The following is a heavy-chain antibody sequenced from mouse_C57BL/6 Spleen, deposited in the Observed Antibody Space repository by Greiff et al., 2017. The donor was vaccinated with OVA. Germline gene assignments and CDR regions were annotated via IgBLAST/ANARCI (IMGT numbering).Heavy chain of an antibody. D-gene: IGHD2-4*01. CDR2: IDPANGNT. V-gene: IGHV14-3*01. Sequence: EVQLQQSVAELVRPGASVKLSCTASGFNIKNTYMHWVKQRPEQGLEWIGRIDPANGNTKYAPKFQGKATITADTSSNTAYLQLSSLTSEDTAIYYCALYDYDKETWFAYWGQGTLVTVSA. CDR1: GFNIKNTY. CDR3: ALYDYDKETWFAY. J-gene: IGHJ3*01.